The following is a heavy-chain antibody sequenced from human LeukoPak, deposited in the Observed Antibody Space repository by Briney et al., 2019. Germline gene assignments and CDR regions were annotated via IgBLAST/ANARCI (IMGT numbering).Heavy chain of an antibody. J-gene: IGHJ6*02. CDR1: GCSFSRFW. CDR3: ARAIGGYNVMDV. D-gene: IGHD2-15*01. V-gene: IGHV3-7*04. CDR2: IKEDGSKK. Sequence: GGSLRLSCAASGCSFSRFWMGWVRQVSGKGLEWVANIKEDGSKKQYVESLKGRFPIARDNAKNSLYLQMNSLRVEDTGVYYCARAIGGYNVMDVWGQGTTVTVSS.